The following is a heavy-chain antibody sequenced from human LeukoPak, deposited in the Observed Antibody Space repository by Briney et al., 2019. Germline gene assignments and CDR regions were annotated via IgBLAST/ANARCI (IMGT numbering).Heavy chain of an antibody. CDR2: ISSSSSYI. Sequence: GGSLRLSCAASGFTFSSYSMNWVRQAPGKGLEWVSSISSSSSYIYHADSVKGRFTISRDNAKNSLYLQMNSLRAEDTAVYYCARAYYGSGSYYQQRFDYWGQGTLVTVSS. CDR3: ARAYYGSGSYYQQRFDY. D-gene: IGHD3-10*01. CDR1: GFTFSSYS. J-gene: IGHJ4*02. V-gene: IGHV3-21*01.